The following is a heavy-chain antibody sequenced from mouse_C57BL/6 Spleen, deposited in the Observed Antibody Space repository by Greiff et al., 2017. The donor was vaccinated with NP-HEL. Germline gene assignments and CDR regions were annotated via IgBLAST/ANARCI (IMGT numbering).Heavy chain of an antibody. J-gene: IGHJ3*01. V-gene: IGHV1-69*01. CDR2: IDPSDSYT. CDR1: GYTFTSYW. Sequence: QVQLQQPGAELVMPGASVKLSCKASGYTFTSYWMHWVKQRPGQGLEWIGEIDPSDSYTNYNQKFKGKSTLTVDKSSSPAYMQLSSLTSEDSAVYYCARQRIYDGYGWFAYWGQGTLVTVSA. D-gene: IGHD2-3*01. CDR3: ARQRIYDGYGWFAY.